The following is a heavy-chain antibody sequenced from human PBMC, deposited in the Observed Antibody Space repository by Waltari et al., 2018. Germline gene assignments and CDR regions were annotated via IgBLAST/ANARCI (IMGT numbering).Heavy chain of an antibody. V-gene: IGHV5-51*03. CDR1: GYSFTRYW. CDR3: ARPISTSTSDSHNWFDP. Sequence: EVQLVQSGAEVKKPGESLKISCKGSGYSFTRYWIGWVRPMPGKGLEWMGIIYPGDSDTRYSPSFQGQVTISADKSISTAYLQWSSLKASDTAMYYCARPISTSTSDSHNWFDPWGQGTLVTVSS. J-gene: IGHJ5*02. D-gene: IGHD3-9*01. CDR2: IYPGDSDT.